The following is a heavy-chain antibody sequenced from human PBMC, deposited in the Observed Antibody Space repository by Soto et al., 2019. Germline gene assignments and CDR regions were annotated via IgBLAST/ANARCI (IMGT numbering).Heavy chain of an antibody. D-gene: IGHD2-2*01. Sequence: QVQLQESGPGLVKPSQTLSLTCTVSGGSISSGGYYWRWIRQHPGKGLAWIGYIYYSGSTYYNPPLTSRVPISVDTSKNQSSLKLSSVTAADTAVYYCARDGGECSSTSCRRYFELWGRGTLVTVSS. J-gene: IGHJ2*01. V-gene: IGHV4-31*03. CDR3: ARDGGECSSTSCRRYFEL. CDR1: GGSISSGGYY. CDR2: IYYSGST.